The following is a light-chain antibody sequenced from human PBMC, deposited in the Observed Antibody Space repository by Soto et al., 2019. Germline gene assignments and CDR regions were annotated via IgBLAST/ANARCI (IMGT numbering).Light chain of an antibody. CDR2: SDT. J-gene: IGLJ2*01. CDR3: QVWDSGSAHVV. V-gene: IGLV3-21*04. Sequence: SYELTQPPSVSVAPGKTASISRWGNNIGSKGVHWYQQKPGQAPVLVIYSDTDLPPVIPERFSGSNSANLATLTISRVEAGDEADYYCQVWDSGSAHVVFGGGTKVTVL. CDR1: NIGSKG.